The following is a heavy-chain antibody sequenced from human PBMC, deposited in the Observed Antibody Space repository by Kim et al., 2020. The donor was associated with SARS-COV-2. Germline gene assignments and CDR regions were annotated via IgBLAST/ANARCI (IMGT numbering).Heavy chain of an antibody. CDR3: ARDYYDSSGYYHIPQFDY. Sequence: LSLTCAASGFTFSSYAMHWVRQAPGKGLEWVAVISYDGSNKYYADSVKGRFTISRDNSKNTLYLQMNSLRAEDTAVYYCARDYYDSSGYYHIPQFDY. V-gene: IGHV3-30*04. D-gene: IGHD3-22*01. CDR2: ISYDGSNK. CDR1: GFTFSSYA. J-gene: IGHJ4*01.